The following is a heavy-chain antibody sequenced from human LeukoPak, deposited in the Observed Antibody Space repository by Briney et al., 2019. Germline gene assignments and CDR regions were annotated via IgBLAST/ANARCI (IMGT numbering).Heavy chain of an antibody. CDR3: ARVWLTRAVNDAFDI. D-gene: IGHD2-2*01. Sequence: GGSLRLSCAASGFTFSSYGMHWVRQAPDKGLEWVAAVTYDGDTKYYADSVTGRLTISRDTSKNTLYLQMDSLRAEDTAVYYYARVWLTRAVNDAFDIWGQGTMVTVSS. CDR1: GFTFSSYG. J-gene: IGHJ3*02. CDR2: VTYDGDTK. V-gene: IGHV3-33*05.